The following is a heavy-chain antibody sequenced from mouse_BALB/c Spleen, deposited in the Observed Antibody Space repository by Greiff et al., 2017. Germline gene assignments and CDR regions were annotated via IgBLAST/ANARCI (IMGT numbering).Heavy chain of an antibody. J-gene: IGHJ4*01. V-gene: IGHV5-4*02. D-gene: IGHD2-1*01. Sequence: VQLKESGGGLVKPGGSLKLSCAASGFTFSDYYMYWVRQTPEKRLEWVATISDGGSYTYYPDSVKGRFTISRDNAKNNLYLQMSSLKSEDTAMYYCATGNYLYYYAMDYWGQGTSVTVSS. CDR3: ATGNYLYYYAMDY. CDR1: GFTFSDYY. CDR2: ISDGGSYT.